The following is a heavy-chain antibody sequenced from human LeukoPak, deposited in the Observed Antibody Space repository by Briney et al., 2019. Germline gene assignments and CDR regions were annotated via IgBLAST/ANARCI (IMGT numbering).Heavy chain of an antibody. CDR1: GGSFSGYY. J-gene: IGHJ4*02. Sequence: PSGTLSLTCAVYGGSFSGYYWSWIRQPPGKGLEWIGEIKHSGSTNYNPSLKSRVTISVDTSKNQFSLKLSSVTAADTAVYYCAVKYYDFWSGYYAAFDYWGQGTLVTVSS. CDR3: AVKYYDFWSGYYAAFDY. D-gene: IGHD3-3*01. V-gene: IGHV4-34*01. CDR2: IKHSGST.